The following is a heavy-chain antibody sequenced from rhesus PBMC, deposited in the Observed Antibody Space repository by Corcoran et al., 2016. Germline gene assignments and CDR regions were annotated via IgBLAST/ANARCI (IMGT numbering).Heavy chain of an antibody. V-gene: IGHV4-76*01. CDR1: GGSISGGYA. CDR3: AREGVGIAAAGPCDY. Sequence: QVQLQESGPGLVKPSETLSLTCAVSGGSISGGYAWSWIRQPPGKGLAWIGYIDGSSVRNNDNPSLSNRVTISKDASQNEFSLKLSSVTAADRAVYYCAREGVGIAAAGPCDYWGQGVLVTVSS. J-gene: IGHJ4*01. CDR2: IDGSSVRN. D-gene: IGHD6-25*01.